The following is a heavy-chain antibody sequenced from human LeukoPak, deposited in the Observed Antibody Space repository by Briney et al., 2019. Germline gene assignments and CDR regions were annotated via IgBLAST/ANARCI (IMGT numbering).Heavy chain of an antibody. Sequence: PGGSLRLSCAASGFTFNSYSVNWVRQAPGKGLEWVSYISSSSTIYYADSVKGRFTISRDNAKNSLYLQMNSLRAEDTAVYYCARGRITMVRGVIFHFDYWGQGTLVTVSS. CDR2: ISSSSTI. J-gene: IGHJ4*02. V-gene: IGHV3-48*01. CDR1: GFTFNSYS. CDR3: ARGRITMVRGVIFHFDY. D-gene: IGHD3-10*01.